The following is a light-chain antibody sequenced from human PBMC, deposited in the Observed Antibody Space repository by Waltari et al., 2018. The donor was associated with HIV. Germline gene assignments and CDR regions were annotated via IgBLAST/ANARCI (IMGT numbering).Light chain of an antibody. CDR1: SSDVGGYDY. V-gene: IGLV2-14*01. Sequence: QSALTQPASVSGSLGQSITIPCTGTSSDVGGYDYVSWYQQHPGRAPKLLSYDVSNRPSGVSNRFSGSKSGNTAALTISGLQAEDEADYHCSSYASSSALEVVFGGGTTLTVL. J-gene: IGLJ3*02. CDR2: DVS. CDR3: SSYASSSALEVV.